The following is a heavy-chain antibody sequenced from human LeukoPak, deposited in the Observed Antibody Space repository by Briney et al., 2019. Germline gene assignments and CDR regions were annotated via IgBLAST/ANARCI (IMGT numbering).Heavy chain of an antibody. J-gene: IGHJ6*03. Sequence: PSETLSLTCTVSGGSISSSSYYWGWIRQPPGKGLEWIGSIYYSESTYYNPSLKSRVTISVDTSKNQFSLKLSSVTAADTAVYYCATGYCSSTSCPYYYYYMDVWGKGTTVTISS. CDR2: IYYSEST. CDR1: GGSISSSSYY. CDR3: ATGYCSSTSCPYYYYYMDV. D-gene: IGHD2-2*01. V-gene: IGHV4-39*07.